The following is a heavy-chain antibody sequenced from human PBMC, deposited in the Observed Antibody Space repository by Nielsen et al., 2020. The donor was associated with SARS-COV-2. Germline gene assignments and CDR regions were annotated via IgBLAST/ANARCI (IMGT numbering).Heavy chain of an antibody. Sequence: ASVKVSCKASGYTFTSYDINWVRQATGQGLEWMGWMNPNSGNTGYAQKFQGRVTMTRITSISTACMELSSLRSEDTAVYYCARRGDYDILTGYHFDYWGQGTLVTVSS. CDR2: MNPNSGNT. CDR3: ARRGDYDILTGYHFDY. V-gene: IGHV1-8*01. J-gene: IGHJ4*02. D-gene: IGHD3-9*01. CDR1: GYTFTSYD.